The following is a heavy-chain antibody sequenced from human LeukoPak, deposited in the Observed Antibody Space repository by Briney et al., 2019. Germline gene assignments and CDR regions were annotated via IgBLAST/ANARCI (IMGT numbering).Heavy chain of an antibody. Sequence: GRSLRLSCAASGFTFSSYWMHWVRQAPGKGLVWVSRINSDGSSTSYADSVKGRFTISKDNAKNTMYLQINSLRADDTAVYYCARGQEYSYGQFDYWGQGTLVTVSS. CDR1: GFTFSSYW. V-gene: IGHV3-74*01. CDR3: ARGQEYSYGQFDY. J-gene: IGHJ4*02. CDR2: INSDGSST. D-gene: IGHD5-18*01.